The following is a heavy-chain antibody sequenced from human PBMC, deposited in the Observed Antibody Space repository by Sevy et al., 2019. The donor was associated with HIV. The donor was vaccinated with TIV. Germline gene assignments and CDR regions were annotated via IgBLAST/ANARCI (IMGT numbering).Heavy chain of an antibody. J-gene: IGHJ3*02. CDR3: ATLDHNWDYGITSYLHTFDI. V-gene: IGHV6-1*01. CDR1: GDSVSSNTDA. CDR2: TYYRSRWLY. D-gene: IGHD4-17*01. Sequence: SQTLSLTCAISGDSVSSNTDAWNWIRQSPSRGLEWLGRTYYRSRWLYEYAVSVKSRITINADTSKNQFSLHLNSVSPEDTAIYYCATLDHNWDYGITSYLHTFDIGGQGTMVTVSS.